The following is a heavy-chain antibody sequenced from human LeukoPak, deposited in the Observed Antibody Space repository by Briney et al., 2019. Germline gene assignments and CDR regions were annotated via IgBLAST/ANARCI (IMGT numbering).Heavy chain of an antibody. CDR2: IRYDGSNK. CDR3: ARDIENVDIVATGGPI. CDR1: GFTVSNNY. J-gene: IGHJ3*02. D-gene: IGHD5-12*01. Sequence: GASLRLSCAASGFTVSNNYMSWVRQAPGKGLEWVAVIRYDGSNKYYADSVKGRFTISRDNSKNTLYLQMNSLRAEDTAVYYCARDIENVDIVATGGPIWGQGTMVTVSS. V-gene: IGHV3-33*08.